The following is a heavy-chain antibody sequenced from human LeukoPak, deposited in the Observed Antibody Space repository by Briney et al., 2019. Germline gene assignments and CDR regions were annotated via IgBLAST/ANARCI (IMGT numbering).Heavy chain of an antibody. CDR2: INRSGST. CDR3: ARASVVATAQYYFDY. V-gene: IGHV4-34*01. D-gene: IGHD2-15*01. Sequence: PSETLSLTCAVYGGSFSGYYWSWIRQPPGKGLEWIGEINRSGSTNYNPSLKSRVTISVDTSKNQFSLKLSSVTAADTAVYYCARASVVATAQYYFDYWGQGTLVTVSS. CDR1: GGSFSGYY. J-gene: IGHJ4*02.